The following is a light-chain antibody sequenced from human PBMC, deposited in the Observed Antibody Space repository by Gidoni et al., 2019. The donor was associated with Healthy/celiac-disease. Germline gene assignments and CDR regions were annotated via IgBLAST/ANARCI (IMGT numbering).Light chain of an antibody. CDR3: QQYYSTPLT. CDR2: WAS. V-gene: IGKV4-1*01. J-gene: IGKJ4*01. CDR1: QSVLYSSNNKHY. Sequence: MTQSPDSLAVSLGERATINCKSSQSVLYSSNNKHYLAWYQQKPGQPPKLLIYWASTRESGVPDRFSGSGSGTDFTLTISSLQAEDVAVYYCQQYYSTPLTFGGGTKVEIK.